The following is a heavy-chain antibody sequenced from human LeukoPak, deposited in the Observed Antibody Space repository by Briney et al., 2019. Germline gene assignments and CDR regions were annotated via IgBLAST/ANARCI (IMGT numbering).Heavy chain of an antibody. CDR2: ISAYNGNT. CDR3: ARDGKLWLPHGYYYYGMDV. J-gene: IGHJ6*02. V-gene: IGHV1-18*01. CDR1: GYTFTSYG. D-gene: IGHD5-18*01. Sequence: SVKVSCKASGYTFTSYGISWVRQAPGQGLEWMGWISAYNGNTNYAQKLQGRVTMTTDTSTSTAYMELRSLRSDDTAVYYCARDGKLWLPHGYYYYGMDVWGQGTTVTVSS.